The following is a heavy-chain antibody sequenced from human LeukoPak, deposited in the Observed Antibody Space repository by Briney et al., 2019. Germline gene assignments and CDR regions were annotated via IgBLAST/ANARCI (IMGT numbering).Heavy chain of an antibody. CDR2: IYHSGST. V-gene: IGHV4-30-2*01. J-gene: IGHJ6*02. CDR1: GGSISSGGYS. Sequence: SETLSLTCAVSGGSISSGGYSWSWIRQPPGKGLEWSGYIYHSGSTYYNPSLKSRVTISVDRSKNQFSLKLSSVTAADTAVYYCAGEALPYYYYGMDVWGQGTTVTVSS. CDR3: AGEALPYYYYGMDV.